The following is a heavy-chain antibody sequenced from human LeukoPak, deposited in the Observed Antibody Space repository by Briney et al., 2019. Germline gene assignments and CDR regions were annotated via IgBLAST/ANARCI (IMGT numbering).Heavy chain of an antibody. Sequence: QSSEILSLTCTVSGYSISSGYYWGWIRQPPGKGLEWIGSIYHSGSTYYNPSLKSRVTISVDTSKNQFSLKLSSVTAADTAVYYCARNRYYYGSRNYGVPTWFDPWGQGTLVTVSS. V-gene: IGHV4-38-2*02. J-gene: IGHJ5*02. D-gene: IGHD3-10*01. CDR1: GYSISSGYY. CDR3: ARNRYYYGSRNYGVPTWFDP. CDR2: IYHSGST.